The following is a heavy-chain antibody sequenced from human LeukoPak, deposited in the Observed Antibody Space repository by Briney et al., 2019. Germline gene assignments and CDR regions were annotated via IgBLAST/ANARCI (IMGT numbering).Heavy chain of an antibody. Sequence: PSETLSLTCTVTGGSVSNDYWSWIRQPAGKGLEWIGRIFNGRSTNYNPSLKSRATISQDTSKNQFSLDLTSVTAADTAVYYCAIRNFGNGFHIWGQGTLVTVSS. CDR3: AIRNFGNGFHI. J-gene: IGHJ3*02. D-gene: IGHD3-3*01. CDR2: IFNGRST. CDR1: GGSVSNDY. V-gene: IGHV4-4*07.